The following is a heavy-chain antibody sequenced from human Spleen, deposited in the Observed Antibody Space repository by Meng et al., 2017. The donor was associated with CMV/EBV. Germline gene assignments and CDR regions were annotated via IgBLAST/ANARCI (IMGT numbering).Heavy chain of an antibody. D-gene: IGHD2-2*01. CDR2: INHSGST. J-gene: IGHJ4*02. V-gene: IGHV4-34*01. Sequence: ESLKISCAASGFTFSSYWMSWVRQPPGKGLEWIGEINHSGSTNYNPSLKSRVTISVDTSKNQFSLKLSSVTAADTAVYYCARLIGKGYCSSTSCYGFWGQGTLVTVSS. CDR1: GFTFSSYW. CDR3: ARLIGKGYCSSTSCYGF.